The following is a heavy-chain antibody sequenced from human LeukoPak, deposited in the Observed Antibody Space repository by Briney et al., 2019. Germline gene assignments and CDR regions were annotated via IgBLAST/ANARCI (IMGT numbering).Heavy chain of an antibody. CDR1: GYTFTSYG. CDR2: IIPILGIA. Sequence: SVKVSCKASGYTFTSYGISWVRQAPGQGLEWMGRIIPILGIANYAQKFQGRVTITADKSTSTAYMELSSLRSEDTAVHYCARSYCSGGSCYSFAWFDPWGQGTLVTVSS. D-gene: IGHD2-15*01. V-gene: IGHV1-69*04. J-gene: IGHJ5*02. CDR3: ARSYCSGGSCYSFAWFDP.